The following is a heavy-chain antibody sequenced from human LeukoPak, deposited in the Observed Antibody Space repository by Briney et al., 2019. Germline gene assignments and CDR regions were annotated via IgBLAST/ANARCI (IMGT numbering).Heavy chain of an antibody. J-gene: IGHJ4*02. V-gene: IGHV3-23*01. Sequence: QTGGSLRLSCVVSGFSLSNYAMSWVRPAPGKGLEWVSYISERGGNTTYADSVKGRFTISRDNSLNTVYLQMNSLRAEDTAVYFCAKRGVVIRGILVIGYHTEAYHYDYWGQGTVVTVSS. CDR3: AKRGVVIRGILVIGYHTEAYHYDY. D-gene: IGHD3-10*01. CDR1: GFSLSNYA. CDR2: ISERGGNT.